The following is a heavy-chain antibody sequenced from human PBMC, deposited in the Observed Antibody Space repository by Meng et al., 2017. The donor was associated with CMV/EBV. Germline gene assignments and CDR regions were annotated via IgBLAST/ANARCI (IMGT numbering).Heavy chain of an antibody. CDR1: GGSISSHTTSYY. D-gene: IGHD2-15*01. CDR2: IMYSGTT. Sequence: QLHQHGPGPVKPSGSLSLTCTVSGGSISSHTTSYYWGWIRQPPGKGLEWIASIMYSGTTYYNPSLQSRVTISADTSKNQFSLKMNSMTAADTAQYYCVREWWYGYATWGQGILVTVSS. CDR3: VREWWYGYAT. V-gene: IGHV4-39*07. J-gene: IGHJ4*02.